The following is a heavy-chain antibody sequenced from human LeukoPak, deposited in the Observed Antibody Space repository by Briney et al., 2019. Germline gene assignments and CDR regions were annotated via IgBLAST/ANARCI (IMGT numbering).Heavy chain of an antibody. D-gene: IGHD2-2*01. CDR1: RYTFTGYY. J-gene: IGHJ5*02. CDR2: SNPNSGAT. V-gene: IGHV1-2*02. Sequence: ASVKVSCKASRYTFTGYYIHWVRQPPGQGLEWMGWSNPNSGATHYAQKTQGRVTMTRDTSINTAYMELSRLTSDDTAVYYCARAELGYCNSASCRDWFDPWGQGTLVTVSS. CDR3: ARAELGYCNSASCRDWFDP.